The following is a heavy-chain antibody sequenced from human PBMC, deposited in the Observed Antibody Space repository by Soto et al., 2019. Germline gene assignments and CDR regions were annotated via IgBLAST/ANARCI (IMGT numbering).Heavy chain of an antibody. CDR2: IKHDGSEE. D-gene: IGHD1-1*01. J-gene: IGHJ3*01. CDR1: GFTFSNFW. CDR3: TKRRSARPGFDAFDL. Sequence: PGGSLRLSCEASGFTFSNFWMTWVRQAPGKGLEWVANIKHDGSEENYLDSVKGRFTISRDNTKNLVYLQMNSLSPEDTALYYCTKRRSARPGFDAFDLWGQGTMVTVSS. V-gene: IGHV3-7*03.